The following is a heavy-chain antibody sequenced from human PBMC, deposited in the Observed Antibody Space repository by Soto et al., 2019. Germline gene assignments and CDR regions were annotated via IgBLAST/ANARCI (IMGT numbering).Heavy chain of an antibody. CDR2: IYWDDDK. V-gene: IGHV2-5*02. J-gene: IGHJ4*02. Sequence: QITLKESGPTLVKPTQTLTLTCTFSGFSLSTSGVGVGWIRQPPGKALEWLALIYWDDDKRYSPSLKSRITINNDTSTTQVVLKMTKMEPVDTSTYYCTLSSTESRGYDFDYWGQATLVTVSS. CDR3: TLSSTESRGYDFDY. CDR1: GFSLSTSGVG. D-gene: IGHD5-12*01.